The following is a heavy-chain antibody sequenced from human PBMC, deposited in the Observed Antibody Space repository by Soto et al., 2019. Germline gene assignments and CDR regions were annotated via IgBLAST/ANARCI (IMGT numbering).Heavy chain of an antibody. D-gene: IGHD2-2*01. CDR3: ARNAYQLPNFSYYYGMDV. CDR2: IFYNGNT. CDR1: GGSISRSNYN. J-gene: IGHJ6*02. V-gene: IGHV4-39*01. Sequence: SETLSLTCIVSGGSISRSNYNWGWIRQPPGKGLEWIGSIFYNGNTYYNPSLQSRVIISADTSRNQFSLGLTSVTAADTAVYYCARNAYQLPNFSYYYGMDVWGQGTTVTVSS.